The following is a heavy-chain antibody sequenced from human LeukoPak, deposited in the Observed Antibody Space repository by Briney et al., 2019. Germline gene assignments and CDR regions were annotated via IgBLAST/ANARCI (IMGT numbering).Heavy chain of an antibody. CDR3: ARIPSGTYLMFDY. J-gene: IGHJ4*02. V-gene: IGHV1-69*04. D-gene: IGHD1-26*01. Sequence: ASVKVSCKASGGPFSSHAFSWVRQAPGQGFEWMGRIIPMLDVANYAQKFQGRVTFTADKSTSTAYMELSSLRSEDTAIYYCARIPSGTYLMFDYWGQGTLVTVSS. CDR2: IIPMLDVA. CDR1: GGPFSSHA.